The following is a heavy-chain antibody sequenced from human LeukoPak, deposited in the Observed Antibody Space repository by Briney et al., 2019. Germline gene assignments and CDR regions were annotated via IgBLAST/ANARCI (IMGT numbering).Heavy chain of an antibody. V-gene: IGHV3-66*01. CDR3: TRVVLVGTTYSYFDY. CDR2: IYSGGST. CDR1: EFSVGSNY. Sequence: SGGSLRLSCAASEFSVGSNYMTWVRQAPGKGLEWVSLIYSGGSTYYADSVKGRFTISRDDSKNSLYLQMNSLKAEDTAVYYCTRVVLVGTTYSYFDYWGQGTLVTVSS. J-gene: IGHJ4*02. D-gene: IGHD1-26*01.